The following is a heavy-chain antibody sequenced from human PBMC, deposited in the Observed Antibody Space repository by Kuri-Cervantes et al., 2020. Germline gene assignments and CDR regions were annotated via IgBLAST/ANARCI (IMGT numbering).Heavy chain of an antibody. J-gene: IGHJ5*02. Sequence: GSLRLSCTVSGGSISSYYWSWIRQPPGKGLEWIGYIYYSGSTNYNPSLKSRVTISVDTSKNQFSLKLSSVTAADTAVYYCAREGRITMVRGGWNWFDPWGQGTLVTVSS. CDR3: AREGRITMVRGGWNWFDP. CDR2: IYYSGST. D-gene: IGHD3-10*01. V-gene: IGHV4-59*12. CDR1: GGSISSYY.